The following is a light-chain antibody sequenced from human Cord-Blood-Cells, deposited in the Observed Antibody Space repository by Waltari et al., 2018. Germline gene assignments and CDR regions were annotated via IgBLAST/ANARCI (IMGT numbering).Light chain of an antibody. CDR2: EVS. J-gene: IGLJ2*01. Sequence: QSALTQPPSASGSPGQSVTISCTGTSSDVGGYNYVYWYQQHPGKAPKLMIYEVSKRPSGVPDRFSGSKSGNTASLTVSGLQAEDEADYYCSSYAGSNKSVVFGGGTKLTVL. CDR1: SSDVGGYNY. V-gene: IGLV2-8*01. CDR3: SSYAGSNKSVV.